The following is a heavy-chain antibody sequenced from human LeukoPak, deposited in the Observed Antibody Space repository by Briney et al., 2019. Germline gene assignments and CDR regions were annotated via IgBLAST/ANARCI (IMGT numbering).Heavy chain of an antibody. Sequence: ASVRVSCKASGYTFTGYYMHGVRQAPGQGLEWMGWINPNSGGTNYAQKFQGRVTMTRDTSISTAYMELSRLRSDDTAVYYCARALYSSLPVYYWGQGTLVTVSS. CDR1: GYTFTGYY. V-gene: IGHV1-2*02. D-gene: IGHD6-19*01. CDR3: ARALYSSLPVYY. CDR2: INPNSGGT. J-gene: IGHJ4*02.